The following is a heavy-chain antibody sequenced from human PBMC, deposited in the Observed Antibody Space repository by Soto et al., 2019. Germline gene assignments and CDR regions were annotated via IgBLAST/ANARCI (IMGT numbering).Heavy chain of an antibody. Sequence: VGSLRLSCAASGFIFSNYGMHWVRQAPGKGLEWVAAIWYDGSNEYYVDSVKGRFTISRDNSKNTLYLEMNSLRAEDTAVYYCARDRRITNIAARNTFDYWGQGTLVTVSS. J-gene: IGHJ4*02. CDR3: ARDRRITNIAARNTFDY. CDR1: GFIFSNYG. V-gene: IGHV3-33*01. D-gene: IGHD6-6*01. CDR2: IWYDGSNE.